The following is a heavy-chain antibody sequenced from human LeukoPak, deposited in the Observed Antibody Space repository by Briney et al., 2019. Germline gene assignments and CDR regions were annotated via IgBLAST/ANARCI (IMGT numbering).Heavy chain of an antibody. CDR2: IYYSGSS. V-gene: IGHV4-39*01. CDR1: GGSTSSSSHY. D-gene: IGHD4-17*01. CDR3: ARGPTVTTDY. Sequence: SQTLSLTCTVSGGSTSSSSHYWGWFRQPPGKGLEWIGYIYYSGSSFCNPSLKSRVTMSVDTSKNQFSLRLNSVAAADTAVYYCARGPTVTTDYWGQGTLVTVSS. J-gene: IGHJ4*02.